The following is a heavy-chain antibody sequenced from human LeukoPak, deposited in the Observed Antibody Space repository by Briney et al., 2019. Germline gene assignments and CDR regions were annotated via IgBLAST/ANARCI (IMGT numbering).Heavy chain of an antibody. J-gene: IGHJ5*02. Sequence: SETLSLTCAVYGGSFSGYYWSWIRQPPGKGLEWIGEINHSGSTNYNPSLKSRVTISLDTSKNQVSLKLTSVTAADTAVYYCATMVRGVSNWFDPWGQGTLVTVSS. CDR1: GGSFSGYY. D-gene: IGHD3-10*01. V-gene: IGHV4-34*01. CDR3: ATMVRGVSNWFDP. CDR2: INHSGST.